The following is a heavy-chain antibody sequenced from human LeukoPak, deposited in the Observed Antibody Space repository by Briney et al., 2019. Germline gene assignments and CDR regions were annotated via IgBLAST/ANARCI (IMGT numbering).Heavy chain of an antibody. Sequence: SETLSLTCTVYGGTFSGYYWSWIRQPPGQGLEWIGEINHSGSTNYNPPLKSRVTISIDTAKNKFSLKQRSVPAADTAVDYCWGGPRGRGEYDSWGQGTLVTVSS. D-gene: IGHD7-27*01. CDR2: INHSGST. J-gene: IGHJ4*02. CDR1: GGTFSGYY. V-gene: IGHV4-34*08. CDR3: WGGPRGRGEYDS.